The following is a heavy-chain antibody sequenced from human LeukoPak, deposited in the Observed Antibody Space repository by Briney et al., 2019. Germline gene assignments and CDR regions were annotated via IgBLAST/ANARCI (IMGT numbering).Heavy chain of an antibody. J-gene: IGHJ4*02. D-gene: IGHD6-6*01. Sequence: ASVKVSCKASGYTFTIYGISRVRQAPGQGLEWMGWISAYNGNTNYAQKLQGRVTMTTDTSTSTAYMELRSLRSDDTAVYYCARAAKGSSSANAWWYWGQGTLVTVSS. CDR1: GYTFTIYG. V-gene: IGHV1-18*01. CDR3: ARAAKGSSSANAWWY. CDR2: ISAYNGNT.